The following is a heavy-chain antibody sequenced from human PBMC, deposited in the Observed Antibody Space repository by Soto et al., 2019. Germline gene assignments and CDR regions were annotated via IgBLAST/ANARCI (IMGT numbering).Heavy chain of an antibody. D-gene: IGHD2-15*01. CDR3: ARDFNGYCSGGSCYRTRSLDY. J-gene: IGHJ4*02. CDR1: GGTFSSYA. Sequence: QVQLVQSGAEVKKPGSSVKVSCKASGGTFSSYAISWVRQAPGQGLEWMGGIIPIFGTANYAQKFQGRVTITADESTSTAYMALSSLRSEDTAVYYCARDFNGYCSGGSCYRTRSLDYWGQGTLVTVSS. V-gene: IGHV1-69*01. CDR2: IIPIFGTA.